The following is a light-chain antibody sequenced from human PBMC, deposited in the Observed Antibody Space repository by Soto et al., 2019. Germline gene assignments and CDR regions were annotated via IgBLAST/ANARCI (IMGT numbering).Light chain of an antibody. CDR1: QSVSSF. CDR3: QQRSIWPPLT. Sequence: EIVLTQSPATLSLSPGERATLSCRASQSVSSFLAWYQQKPGQAPRLLIFDASNRATGIPARFSGSESGTDFTLTISSLEPEDFAVYYCQQRSIWPPLTFGGGTKVEIK. V-gene: IGKV3-11*01. CDR2: DAS. J-gene: IGKJ4*01.